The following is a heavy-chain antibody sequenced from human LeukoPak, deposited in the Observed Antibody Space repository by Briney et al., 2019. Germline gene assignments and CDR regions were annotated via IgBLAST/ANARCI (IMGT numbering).Heavy chain of an antibody. V-gene: IGHV3-23*01. D-gene: IGHD3-10*01. CDR3: AKPPLVWFGEFTYYFDY. J-gene: IGHJ4*02. CDR1: GSTFSSYA. CDR2: ISGSGGST. Sequence: GGSLRLSCAASGSTFSSYAMSWVRQAPGKGLEWVSAISGSGGSTYYADSVKGRFTISRDNSKNTLYLQMNSLRAEDTAVYYCAKPPLVWFGEFTYYFDYWGQGTLVTVSS.